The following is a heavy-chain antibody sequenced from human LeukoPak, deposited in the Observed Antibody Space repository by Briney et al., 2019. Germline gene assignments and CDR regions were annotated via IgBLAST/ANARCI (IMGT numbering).Heavy chain of an antibody. CDR3: ARDPSPILAGRRYWYFDL. Sequence: SETLSLTCTVSGGSISSNYWNWIRQPAGKGLEWIGRIYTSRSTNYNPSLKNRVTISVDRSKNQLSLNLTSVTAADTAVYYCARDPSPILAGRRYWYFDLWGRGTLVTVSS. J-gene: IGHJ2*01. CDR2: IYTSRST. V-gene: IGHV4-4*07. CDR1: GGSISSNY. D-gene: IGHD2-8*02.